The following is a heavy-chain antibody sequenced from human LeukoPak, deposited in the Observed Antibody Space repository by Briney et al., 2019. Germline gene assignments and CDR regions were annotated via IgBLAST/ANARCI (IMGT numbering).Heavy chain of an antibody. D-gene: IGHD3-10*01. CDR3: ARGAEYYYGSGSYAFDI. V-gene: IGHV1-8*01. J-gene: IGHJ3*02. Sequence: GASVKVSCKASGYTFTSYDINWVRQATGQGLEWMGWMNPNSGNTGYAQKFQGRVTITADKSTSTAYMELSSLRSEDTALYYCARGAEYYYGSGSYAFDIWGQGTMVTVSS. CDR2: MNPNSGNT. CDR1: GYTFTSYD.